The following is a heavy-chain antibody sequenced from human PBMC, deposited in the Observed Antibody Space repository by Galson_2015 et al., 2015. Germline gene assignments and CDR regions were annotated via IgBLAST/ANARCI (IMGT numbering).Heavy chain of an antibody. V-gene: IGHV3-23*01. CDR3: AKGGPYCSGGNCHGVFDS. Sequence: SLRLSCAVSGFTFSSYAMGWVRQAPGTGLEGVSSIGNSGANTKYADSVKGRFTISRDNSKNTLHLQMNSLRGDDTAVYYCAKGGPYCSGGNCHGVFDSWGQGTLVTVSS. CDR1: GFTFSSYA. J-gene: IGHJ4*02. CDR2: IGNSGANT. D-gene: IGHD2-15*01.